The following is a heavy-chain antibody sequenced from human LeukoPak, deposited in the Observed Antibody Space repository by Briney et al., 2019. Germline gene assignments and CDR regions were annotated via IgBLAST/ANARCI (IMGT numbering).Heavy chain of an antibody. D-gene: IGHD1-26*01. CDR1: GGSIRNSNYY. Sequence: RPSETLSLTCTVSGGSIRNSNYYWGWIRQPPGKGLEWIGTIYYNGNTYYNPSLESRVTISVDTSKNQFSLKLSSVTAADTAVYYCARAFGSYQYYFDYWGQGVLVTVS. CDR3: ARAFGSYQYYFDY. V-gene: IGHV4-39*07. J-gene: IGHJ4*02. CDR2: IYYNGNT.